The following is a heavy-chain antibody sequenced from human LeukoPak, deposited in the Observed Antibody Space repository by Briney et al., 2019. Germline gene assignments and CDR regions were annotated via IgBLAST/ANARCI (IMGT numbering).Heavy chain of an antibody. J-gene: IGHJ4*02. CDR1: SGSFSGYY. V-gene: IGHV4-34*01. CDR3: ARHRAAVVID. CDR2: INHSGST. D-gene: IGHD2-21*01. Sequence: PSETLSLTCAYSGSFSGYYWSWIRQSPGQGLEWIGEINHSGSTNYNPSLKSRVTISVDTSKNQFSLKLSSVTAADTAVYYCARHRAAVVIDWGQGTLVAVSS.